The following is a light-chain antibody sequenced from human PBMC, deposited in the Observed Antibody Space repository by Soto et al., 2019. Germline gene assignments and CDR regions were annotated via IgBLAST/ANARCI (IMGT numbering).Light chain of an antibody. J-gene: IGLJ1*01. CDR1: SSDVGTYDL. CDR3: CSYAGGGNYV. Sequence: QSALTQPASVSGSPGQSMTISCTGSSSDVGTYDLVSWYQQHPGKAPTLIIFEVSERPSGVSNRFSGSKSGNTASLTISGLQAEDEAEYYCCSYAGGGNYVFGGGTKVTVL. V-gene: IGLV2-23*02. CDR2: EVS.